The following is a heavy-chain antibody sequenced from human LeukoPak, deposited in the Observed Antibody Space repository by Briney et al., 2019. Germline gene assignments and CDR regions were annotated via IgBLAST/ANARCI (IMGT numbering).Heavy chain of an antibody. CDR3: AKDGGGYNFFLEPQTYYFDY. V-gene: IGHV3-30*04. CDR1: GFAFSSYA. D-gene: IGHD5-24*01. CDR2: ISYDGITE. J-gene: IGHJ4*02. Sequence: PGRSLRLSCAASGFAFSSYAMHWVRQAPGKGLEWVAIISYDGITESYSDSVKGRFTISRDNFKNTLYLQMNSLRAEDTAVYYCAKDGGGYNFFLEPQTYYFDYWGQGTLVTVSS.